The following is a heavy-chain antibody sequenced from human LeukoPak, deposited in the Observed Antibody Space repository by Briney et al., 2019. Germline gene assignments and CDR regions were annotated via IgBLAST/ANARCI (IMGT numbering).Heavy chain of an antibody. CDR1: GFIASSNS. CDR3: AREGTGTGYYYYYMDV. V-gene: IGHV3-53*01. J-gene: IGHJ6*03. D-gene: IGHD1-1*01. CDR2: IYSGGST. Sequence: GGSLRLSCAASGFIASSNSMSWVRQAPGKGLEWVSVIYSGGSTKYADSVKGRFTISRDNSKNTLYLQMNSLRAEDTAVYYCAREGTGTGYYYYYMDVWGKGTTVTVSS.